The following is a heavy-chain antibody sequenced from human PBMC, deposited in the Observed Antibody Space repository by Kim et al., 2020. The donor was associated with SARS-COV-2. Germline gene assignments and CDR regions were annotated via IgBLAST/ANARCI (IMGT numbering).Heavy chain of an antibody. CDR3: ARGSVRIQLWLL. Sequence: YYADSVKGRFTSSRDNANNSLYLQMNSLRAEDTAVYYCARGSVRIQLWLLWGHGTLVTVSS. V-gene: IGHV3-21*01. J-gene: IGHJ4*01. D-gene: IGHD5-18*01.